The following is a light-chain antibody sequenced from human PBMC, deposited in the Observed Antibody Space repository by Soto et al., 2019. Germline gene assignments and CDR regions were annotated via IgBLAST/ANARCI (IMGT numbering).Light chain of an antibody. CDR2: DVC. V-gene: IGLV2-11*01. Sequence: QSALTQPRSVSGSPGQSVTISCTGTSSDVGGYNYVSWYQHHPGKAPKLMIYDVCKRPSGVPDRFSGSKSGNTASLTISGLQAEDEADYHCFSYAGSSTLGVFGGGTKLTVL. CDR3: FSYAGSSTLGV. CDR1: SSDVGGYNY. J-gene: IGLJ2*01.